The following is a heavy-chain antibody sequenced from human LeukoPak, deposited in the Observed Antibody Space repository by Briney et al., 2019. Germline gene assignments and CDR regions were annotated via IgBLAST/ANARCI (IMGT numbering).Heavy chain of an antibody. J-gene: IGHJ5*02. D-gene: IGHD5-24*01. Sequence: GSLRLSCAASGFTFSSYAMSWVRQAPGKGLEWVSAISGSGGSTYYADSVKGRFTISRDNSKNTLYLQMNSLRAEDTAVYYCVKDAERWLQYNWFDPWGQGTLVTVSS. V-gene: IGHV3-23*01. CDR1: GFTFSSYA. CDR3: VKDAERWLQYNWFDP. CDR2: ISGSGGST.